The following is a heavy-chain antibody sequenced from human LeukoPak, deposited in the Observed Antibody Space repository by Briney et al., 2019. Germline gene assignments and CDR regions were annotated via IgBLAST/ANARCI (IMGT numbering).Heavy chain of an antibody. J-gene: IGHJ5*02. CDR1: GDSVSSNSAA. V-gene: IGHV6-1*01. Sequence: SQTLSLTCAISGDSVSSNSAAWNWIRQSPSRGLEWLGRTYYRSKWYNDYAVSVKSRITISPDTSKNQFSLQLNSVTPEDTAVYYCARNIREWELLEWFDPWGQGTLVTVSS. CDR2: TYYRSKWYN. D-gene: IGHD1-26*01. CDR3: ARNIREWELLEWFDP.